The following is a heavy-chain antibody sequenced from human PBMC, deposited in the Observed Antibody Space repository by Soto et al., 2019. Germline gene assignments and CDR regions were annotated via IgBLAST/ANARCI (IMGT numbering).Heavy chain of an antibody. CDR3: ASGSHSIAAAGTVDY. CDR2: ISYDGSNK. D-gene: IGHD6-13*01. Sequence: GGSLRLSCAASGFTFSSYAMHWVRQAPGKGLEWVAVISYDGSNKYYADSVKGRFTISRDNSKNTLYLQMNSLRAEDTAVYYCASGSHSIAAAGTVDYWGQGTLVTVS. V-gene: IGHV3-30-3*01. J-gene: IGHJ4*02. CDR1: GFTFSSYA.